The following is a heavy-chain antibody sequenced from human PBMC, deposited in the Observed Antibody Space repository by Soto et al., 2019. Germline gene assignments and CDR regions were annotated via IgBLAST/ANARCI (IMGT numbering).Heavy chain of an antibody. J-gene: IGHJ4*02. CDR3: ARGRRARYSSNDVYYFDY. CDR2: INHSGST. V-gene: IGHV4-34*01. D-gene: IGHD6-13*01. CDR1: GGSFSGYY. Sequence: SETLSLTCAVYGGSFSGYYWSWIRQPPGKGLEWIGEINHSGSTNYNPSLKSRVTISVDTSKNQFSLKLSSVTAADTAVYYCARGRRARYSSNDVYYFDYWGQGTLVTVSS.